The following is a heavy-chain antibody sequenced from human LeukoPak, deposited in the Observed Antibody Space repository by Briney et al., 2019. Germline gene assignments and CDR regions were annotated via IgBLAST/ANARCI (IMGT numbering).Heavy chain of an antibody. J-gene: IGHJ4*02. CDR3: ARTYCIGSSCPGVFEY. V-gene: IGHV3-23*01. CDR1: GFPFSSYA. Sequence: PGGSLRLSCAASGFPFSSYAMSWVRQAPGKGLEWVSVISDSSGRTYSAASVKGRFTISRDNSKDTLYLQMNSLRAEDTAVYYCARTYCIGSSCPGVFEYWGQGTLVTVSS. CDR2: ISDSSGRT. D-gene: IGHD2-15*01.